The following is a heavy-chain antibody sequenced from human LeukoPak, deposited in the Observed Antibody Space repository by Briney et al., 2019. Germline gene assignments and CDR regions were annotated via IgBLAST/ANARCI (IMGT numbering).Heavy chain of an antibody. CDR1: GGSISNYY. V-gene: IGHV4-59*08. J-gene: IGHJ5*02. CDR3: ARLVWSGYPDWFDP. D-gene: IGHD3-3*01. CDR2: MYYRGST. Sequence: SETLSLTCTVSGGSISNYYWSWIRQPPGKGLEWIGYMYYRGSTKYNPFLKSRVTISVDTSKNQFSLRLTSVTAADPAVYYCARLVWSGYPDWFDPWGQGTLVTVSS.